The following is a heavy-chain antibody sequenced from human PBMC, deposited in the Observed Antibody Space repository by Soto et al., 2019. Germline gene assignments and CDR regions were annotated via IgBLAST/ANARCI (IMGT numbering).Heavy chain of an antibody. CDR1: GGSISYYY. J-gene: IGHJ6*02. CDR2: IYYSGST. CDR3: AREGVSSSWYNYYGLDV. Sequence: QVQLQESGPGLVKPSETLSLTCTVSGGSISYYYWSWIRQPPGKGLEWIGYIYYSGSTNYNPSHKSRVTISVDTSKNQFSLKLSSVTAADTAVYYCAREGVSSSWYNYYGLDVWGQGTTVTVSS. V-gene: IGHV4-59*01. D-gene: IGHD6-13*01.